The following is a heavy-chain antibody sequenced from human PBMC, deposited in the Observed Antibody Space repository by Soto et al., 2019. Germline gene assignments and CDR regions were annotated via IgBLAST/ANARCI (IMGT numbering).Heavy chain of an antibody. V-gene: IGHV3-48*01. Sequence: EVQLVESGGGLVQPGGSLRLSCATSGFILSDCAMNWVRQAPGKGLEWVSYISSRSSVIDYADSVKGRFTVYRDNARNSLNLQMNSLRAEDTAVYYCARDLSWGSNWYYYMDVWGKGTTVTVSS. CDR3: ARDLSWGSNWYYYMDV. CDR2: ISSRSSVI. D-gene: IGHD7-27*01. J-gene: IGHJ6*03. CDR1: GFILSDCA.